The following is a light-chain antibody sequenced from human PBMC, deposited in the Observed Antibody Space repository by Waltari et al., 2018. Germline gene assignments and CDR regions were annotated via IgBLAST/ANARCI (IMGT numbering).Light chain of an antibody. CDR3: QHYESLPVT. V-gene: IGKV3-20*01. CDR2: HAS. Sequence: EIVLTQSPGTLSLSPGERATLSCRASQSISKYLAWCQQKPGQAPRFLIYHASSRAAGTPDRVSGSGSGTDVILTISRLEPEDFAVYYCQHYESLPVTFGQGTKVEI. J-gene: IGKJ1*01. CDR1: QSISKY.